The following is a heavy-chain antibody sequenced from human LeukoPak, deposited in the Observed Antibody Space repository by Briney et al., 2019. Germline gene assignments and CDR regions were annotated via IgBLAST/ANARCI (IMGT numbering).Heavy chain of an antibody. CDR1: GFTFTNYD. Sequence: GGSLRLSCAASGFTFTNYDMHWVRQAPGKGLEWVALIRYDGSDKYYTDSVKGRFIISRDNSKNTLYLLMNSLRAEDTAVYYCAKDRSYEFWGQGTLVTVSS. D-gene: IGHD3-22*01. J-gene: IGHJ4*02. CDR2: IRYDGSDK. V-gene: IGHV3-30*02. CDR3: AKDRSYEF.